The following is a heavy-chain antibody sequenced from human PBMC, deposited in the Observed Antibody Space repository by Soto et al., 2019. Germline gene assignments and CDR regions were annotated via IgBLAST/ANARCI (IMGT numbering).Heavy chain of an antibody. D-gene: IGHD1-1*01. CDR2: INSDGHST. J-gene: IGHJ4*02. Sequence: PGGSLRLSCAASGFIFSSYWIHWVRQAPGKGLVWVSRINSDGHSTAYADSVKGRFTISRDNAKNTLFLQMDSLRAEDTAVYYCARVLGTVDYWGQGTLVTVCS. V-gene: IGHV3-74*01. CDR3: ARVLGTVDY. CDR1: GFIFSSYW.